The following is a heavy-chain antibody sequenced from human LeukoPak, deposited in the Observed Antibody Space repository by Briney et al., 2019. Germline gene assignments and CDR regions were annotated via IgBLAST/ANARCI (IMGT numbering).Heavy chain of an antibody. CDR2: INPSGGST. D-gene: IGHD2-2*01. V-gene: IGHV1-46*01. CDR1: GYTFTSYY. Sequence: ASVTASCKASGYTFTSYYMHWVRQAPGQGLEWMGLINPSGGSTSYAQKFQGRVTMTRDTSTSTVYMELSSLRSEDTAVYYCARGVGYCSSTSCHHFCFDYWGQGTLVTVSS. CDR3: ARGVGYCSSTSCHHFCFDY. J-gene: IGHJ4*02.